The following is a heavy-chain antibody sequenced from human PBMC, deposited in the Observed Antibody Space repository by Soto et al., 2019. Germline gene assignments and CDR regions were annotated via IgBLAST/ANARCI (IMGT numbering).Heavy chain of an antibody. CDR2: ISAYNDNT. V-gene: IGHV1-18*01. CDR3: ARDWGVGVNGRFLPPTGVYYYYGMDV. Sequence: ASVKVSCKASGYTFNSYGISWVRQAPGQGLEWMGWISAYNDNTNYAQNLQGRVTMTTDTSTSTAYMELRSLRSDGTAVYYCARDWGVGVNGRFLPPTGVYYYYGMDVWGQGTTVTVSS. J-gene: IGHJ6*02. CDR1: GYTFNSYG. D-gene: IGHD3-3*01.